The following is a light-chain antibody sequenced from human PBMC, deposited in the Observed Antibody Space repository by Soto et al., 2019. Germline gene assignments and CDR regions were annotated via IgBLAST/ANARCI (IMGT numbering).Light chain of an antibody. CDR3: QQSYSLSWT. V-gene: IGKV1-39*01. CDR1: QSISSY. CDR2: AAS. Sequence: DIQMTQSPSSLSASVGDRVTITSRASQSISSYLNWYQQKPGKAPKLLIYAASSLQSGVPSRFSGSGSGTDFTLTISSLQPEDFATYYCQQSYSLSWTFGQGTKVEIK. J-gene: IGKJ1*01.